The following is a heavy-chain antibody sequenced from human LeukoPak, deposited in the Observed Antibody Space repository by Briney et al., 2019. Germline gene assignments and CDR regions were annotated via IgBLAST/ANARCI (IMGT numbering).Heavy chain of an antibody. J-gene: IGHJ6*04. D-gene: IGHD1-1*01. CDR1: GFTFSSYW. Sequence: GGSLRLSCAASGFTFSSYWMTWVRQAPRKGLEWVANMNQDGSEKYYVDSAKGRFTISRDNAKNSLYPQMNSLRGEDTAVYYCAGPTARGLDVWGKGTTVTVSS. V-gene: IGHV3-7*01. CDR2: MNQDGSEK. CDR3: AGPTARGLDV.